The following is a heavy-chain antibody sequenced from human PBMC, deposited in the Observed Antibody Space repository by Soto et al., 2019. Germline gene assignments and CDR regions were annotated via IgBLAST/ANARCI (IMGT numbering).Heavy chain of an antibody. CDR1: GFGFRNAS. CDR3: TTGLPAVGKHDGY. Sequence: EVQLLESGVGLVKPGGSLRLTCAASGFGFRNASMNWVRQVPGKLLEWVGRIKRRDAGATTDYPAPGEGRLTSSINDSKATRLLTMNPLKTEDSAVCYWTTGLPAVGKHDGYWCQGTLVRFSS. CDR2: IKRRDAGATT. J-gene: IGHJ4*02. D-gene: IGHD1-1*01. V-gene: IGHV3-15*07.